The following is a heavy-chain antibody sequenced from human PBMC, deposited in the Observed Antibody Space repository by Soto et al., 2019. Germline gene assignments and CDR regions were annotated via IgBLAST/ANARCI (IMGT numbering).Heavy chain of an antibody. V-gene: IGHV3-30-3*01. J-gene: IGHJ4*02. CDR3: ARDMLYRSSWYGRTLVY. CDR2: ISYDGSNK. Sequence: PGGSLRLCCAASGGTFGSYGVHWVRQAPGKGLEWVAVISYDGSNKYYADSVKGRFTISRDNSKNTLYLQMNSLRAEDTAVYYCARDMLYRSSWYGRTLVYRGQGTLVTVSS. D-gene: IGHD6-13*01. CDR1: GGTFGSYG.